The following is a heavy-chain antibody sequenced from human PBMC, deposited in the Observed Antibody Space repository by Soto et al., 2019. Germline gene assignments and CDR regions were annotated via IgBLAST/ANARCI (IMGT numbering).Heavy chain of an antibody. CDR2: ISNSGSDI. D-gene: IGHD5-18*01. CDR1: GFTFSSYS. Sequence: GGSLRLSCAASGFTFSSYSVNWVRQAPGKGLEWVSFISNSGSDIYYADSVTGRFTISRGNAKSSLFLQMNNLRAEDTAVYYCARGVKGYSYGLYYFDNWGQGTLVTVSS. CDR3: ARGVKGYSYGLYYFDN. V-gene: IGHV3-21*01. J-gene: IGHJ4*02.